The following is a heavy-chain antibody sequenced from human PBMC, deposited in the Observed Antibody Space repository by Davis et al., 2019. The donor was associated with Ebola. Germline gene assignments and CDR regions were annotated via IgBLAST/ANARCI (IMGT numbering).Heavy chain of an antibody. CDR1: GFTFSTYG. Sequence: GESLKISCTASGFTFSTYGIHWVRQAPGKGLEWVAVISYDGGHRFYGDSVTGRFTSSRDNAKNSVYLQMNSLRAEDTAVYYCARASVASAYYYGMDVWGQGTTVTVSS. D-gene: IGHD6-19*01. V-gene: IGHV3-30*03. CDR3: ARASVASAYYYGMDV. CDR2: ISYDGGHR. J-gene: IGHJ6*02.